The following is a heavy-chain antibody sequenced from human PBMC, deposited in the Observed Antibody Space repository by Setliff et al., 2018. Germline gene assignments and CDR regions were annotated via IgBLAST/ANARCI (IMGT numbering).Heavy chain of an antibody. CDR1: GYTFTGYY. D-gene: IGHD3-3*01. CDR2: INPNSGGT. J-gene: IGHJ6*03. V-gene: IGHV1-2*06. Sequence: ASVKVSCKASGYTFTGYYMHWVRQAPGQGLEWMGRINPNSGGTNYAQKFQGRVTMTRDTSISTAYMELSRLRSDDTAVYYCARGPSFWSGDYMDVWGKGTTVTVSS. CDR3: ARGPSFWSGDYMDV.